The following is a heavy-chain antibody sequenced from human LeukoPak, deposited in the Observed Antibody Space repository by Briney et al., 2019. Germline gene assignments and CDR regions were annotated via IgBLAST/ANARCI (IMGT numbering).Heavy chain of an antibody. CDR2: IYYSGST. V-gene: IGHV4-39*01. CDR3: ARHYTDCGGDCLPSYFDN. CDR1: GGSISNSFYY. D-gene: IGHD2-21*01. J-gene: IGHJ4*02. Sequence: SETLSLTCTVSGGSISNSFYYWGWIRQPPGKGLEWIGSIYYSGSTYYNPSLKSRVTISVDTSKSQFSLKLSSVTAADTAVCYCARHYTDCGGDCLPSYFDNWGQGTLVTVSS.